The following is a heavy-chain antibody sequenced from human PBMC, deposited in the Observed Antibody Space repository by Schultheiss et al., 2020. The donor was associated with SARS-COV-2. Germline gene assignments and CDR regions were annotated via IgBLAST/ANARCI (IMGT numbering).Heavy chain of an antibody. D-gene: IGHD3-3*01. CDR3: ARQEITIFGVVIGFDY. CDR1: GGSISSYY. CDR2: IYYSGST. J-gene: IGHJ4*02. V-gene: IGHV4-59*05. Sequence: SETLSLTCTVSGGSISSYYWSWIRQPAGKGLEWIGSIYYSGSTYYNPSLKSRVTISVDTSKNQFSLKLSSVTAADTAVYYCARQEITIFGVVIGFDYWGQGTLVTVSS.